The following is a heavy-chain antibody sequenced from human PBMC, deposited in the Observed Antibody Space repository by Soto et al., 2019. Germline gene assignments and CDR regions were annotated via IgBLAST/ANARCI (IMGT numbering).Heavy chain of an antibody. D-gene: IGHD4-17*01. CDR3: VPLMTAVTTFGMDV. CDR1: GFSLITTGSG. Sequence: QITLKESGPTLVEPTQTLTLTCTLSGFSLITTGSGVAWIRQPPGKALEWLALIYWDDDKRYSPSLKSRLTITKDTSKNQVVLTMTNMDPVDTGTYFCVPLMTAVTTFGMDVWGQGTAVTVSS. J-gene: IGHJ6*02. V-gene: IGHV2-5*04. CDR2: IYWDDDK.